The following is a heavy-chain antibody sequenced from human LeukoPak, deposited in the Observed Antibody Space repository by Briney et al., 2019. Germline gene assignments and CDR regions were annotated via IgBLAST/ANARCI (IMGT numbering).Heavy chain of an antibody. CDR2: ISGSGGST. CDR1: GFTFSSYA. J-gene: IGHJ4*02. V-gene: IGHV3-23*01. Sequence: GGSLRLSCAASGFTFSSYAMSWVRQAPGKGLEWVSAISGSGGSTYYADSVKGRFTISRDNSKNTLYLQMNSLRAEDTAVYYCAKDFGAYGDYRSFGFDYWGQGTLVTVSS. CDR3: AKDFGAYGDYRSFGFDY. D-gene: IGHD4-17*01.